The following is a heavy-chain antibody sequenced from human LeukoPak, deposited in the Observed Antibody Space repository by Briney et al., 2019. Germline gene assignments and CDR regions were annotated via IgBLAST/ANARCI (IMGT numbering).Heavy chain of an antibody. V-gene: IGHV4-39*01. CDR1: GGSISSSSYY. Sequence: SETLSLACTVSGGSISSSSYYWGWIRQPPGKGLEWIGSIYYSGSTYYNPSLKSRVTISVDTSKNQFSLKLSSVTAADTAVYYCARHLARALDIWGQGTMVTVSS. J-gene: IGHJ3*02. CDR2: IYYSGST. CDR3: ARHLARALDI.